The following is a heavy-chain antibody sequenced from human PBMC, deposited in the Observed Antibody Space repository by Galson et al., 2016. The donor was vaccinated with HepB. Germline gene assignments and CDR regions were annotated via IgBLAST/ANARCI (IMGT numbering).Heavy chain of an antibody. V-gene: IGHV5-10-1*01. CDR1: GYSSTRYW. Sequence: QSGAEVKKPGESLRLSCKDPGYSSTRYWVSWLRQVPEKGLEWVGRIAPGDSSTDYSPSFRGHVTISGDKSINTAYLQWNSLEASDTAIYYCASGSSGWTDWGQGTLVTVSS. D-gene: IGHD6-19*01. CDR3: ASGSSGWTD. CDR2: IAPGDSST. J-gene: IGHJ4*02.